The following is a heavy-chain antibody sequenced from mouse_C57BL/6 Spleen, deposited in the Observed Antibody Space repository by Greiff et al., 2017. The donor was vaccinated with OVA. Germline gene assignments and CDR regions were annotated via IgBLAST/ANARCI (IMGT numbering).Heavy chain of an antibody. D-gene: IGHD1-1*01. CDR1: GYSITSDY. CDR3: ARFPYYYGSSSYAMDY. J-gene: IGHJ4*01. Sequence: EVKLQESGPGLAKPSQTLSLTCSVTGYSITSDYWNWIRKFPGNKLEYMGYISYSGSTYYNPSRKSRISITRDTSKNQYYLQLNSVTTEDTATYYCARFPYYYGSSSYAMDYWGQGTSVTVSS. V-gene: IGHV3-8*01. CDR2: ISYSGST.